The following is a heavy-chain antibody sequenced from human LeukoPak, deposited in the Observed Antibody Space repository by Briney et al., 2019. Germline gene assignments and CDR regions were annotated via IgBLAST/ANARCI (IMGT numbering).Heavy chain of an antibody. Sequence: GGSLRLSCAASGFTFSSYGMHWVRQAPGKGLEWVAVIWYDGSNKYYADSVKGRFTISRDNSKNTLYLQMNSLRAEDTAVYYCARGSTLPYYYGSGSYYNVYFDYWGQGTLVTVSS. D-gene: IGHD3-10*01. CDR1: GFTFSSYG. J-gene: IGHJ4*02. V-gene: IGHV3-33*01. CDR3: ARGSTLPYYYGSGSYYNVYFDY. CDR2: IWYDGSNK.